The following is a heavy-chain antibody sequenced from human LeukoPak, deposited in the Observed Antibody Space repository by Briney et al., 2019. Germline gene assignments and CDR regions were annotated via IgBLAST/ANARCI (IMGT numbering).Heavy chain of an antibody. CDR1: GGSISSGGYY. D-gene: IGHD3-10*01. CDR2: IYYSGST. Sequence: SETLSLTCTVSGGSISSGGYYWSWIRQHSGKGLEWIGYIYYSGSTYHNPSLKSRVTISVDTSKNQFSLKLSSVTAADTAVYYCARSPPLYYGSGSYYYYYGMDVWGQGTTVTVSS. CDR3: ARSPPLYYGSGSYYYYYGMDV. J-gene: IGHJ6*02. V-gene: IGHV4-31*03.